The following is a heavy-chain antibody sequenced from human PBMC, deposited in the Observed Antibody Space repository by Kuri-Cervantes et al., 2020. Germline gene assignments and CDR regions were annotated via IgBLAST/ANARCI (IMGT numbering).Heavy chain of an antibody. J-gene: IGHJ5*02. D-gene: IGHD3-16*01. V-gene: IGHV1-18*01. Sequence: ASVKVSCKASGYTFTSYSISWVRQAPGQGLEWMGWISAYNGNTNYAQKLQGRVTMTRDTSTSTVYMELSSLRSEDTAVYYCARDLGGSFGWFDPWGQGTLVTVSS. CDR1: GYTFTSYS. CDR3: ARDLGGSFGWFDP. CDR2: ISAYNGNT.